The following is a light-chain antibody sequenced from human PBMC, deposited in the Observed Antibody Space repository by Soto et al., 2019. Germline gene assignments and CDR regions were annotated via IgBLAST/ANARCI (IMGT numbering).Light chain of an antibody. V-gene: IGKV3-20*01. Sequence: EIVLTQSPGTLSLSPGERATLSCRASQSVRSSFLAWYQQKHGQAPRLFIYGASSRATGIPDRFSGSGSGTDFTLTISRLEPEDFAVYYCQQYNNWPPWTFGQGTKVDI. CDR2: GAS. CDR3: QQYNNWPPWT. J-gene: IGKJ1*01. CDR1: QSVRSSF.